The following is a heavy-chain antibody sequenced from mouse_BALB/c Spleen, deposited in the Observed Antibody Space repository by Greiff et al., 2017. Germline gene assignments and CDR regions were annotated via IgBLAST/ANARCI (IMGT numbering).Heavy chain of an antibody. CDR3: ARHGRLYAMDY. Sequence: EVQRVESGGGLVKPGGSLKLSCAASGFTFSSYTMSWVRQTPEKRLEWVAYISNGGGSTYYPDTVKGRFTISRDNAKNTLYLQMSSLKSEDTAMYYCARHGRLYAMDYWGQGTSVTVSS. J-gene: IGHJ4*01. CDR2: ISNGGGST. V-gene: IGHV5-12-2*01. D-gene: IGHD3-2*02. CDR1: GFTFSSYT.